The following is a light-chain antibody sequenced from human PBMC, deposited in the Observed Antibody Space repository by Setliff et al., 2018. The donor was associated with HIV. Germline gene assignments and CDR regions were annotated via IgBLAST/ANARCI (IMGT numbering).Light chain of an antibody. CDR1: SSDVGAYNF. Sequence: ALTQPAPVSGSPGQSVTISCTGTSSDVGAYNFVSWYQQHPGRAPKLMIYDVINRNSGVSIRFSGSKSGNAASLTISGLQAEDEADYYCSSYTTSRQFVFGSGTKVTVL. CDR3: SSYTTSRQFV. J-gene: IGLJ1*01. CDR2: DVI. V-gene: IGLV2-14*03.